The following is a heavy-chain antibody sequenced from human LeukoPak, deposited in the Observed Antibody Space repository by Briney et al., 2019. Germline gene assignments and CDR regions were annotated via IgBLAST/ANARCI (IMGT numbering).Heavy chain of an antibody. D-gene: IGHD2-15*01. CDR2: INPSGGST. J-gene: IGHJ5*02. V-gene: IGHV1-46*01. Sequence: ASVKVSCKASGYIFTNYYMHWVRQAPGQGLEWMGTINPSGGSTTYAQKFQGRVTMTRDTSTSTVYMELSSLRSEDTAVYYCARVRGGNWFDPWGQGTLVTVSS. CDR1: GYIFTNYY. CDR3: ARVRGGNWFDP.